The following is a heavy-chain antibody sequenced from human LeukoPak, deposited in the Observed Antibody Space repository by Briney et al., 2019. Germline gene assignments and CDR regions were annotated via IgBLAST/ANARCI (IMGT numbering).Heavy chain of an antibody. CDR2: IYSGGST. Sequence: GGSLRLSCAASGFTVSSNYMSWVRQAPGKGLEWVSVIYSGGSTYYADSVKGRFTISRDNSKNTLYLQMNSLRAEDTAVYYCARDLYGYNGFDYWGQGTLVTVSS. J-gene: IGHJ4*02. D-gene: IGHD5-24*01. V-gene: IGHV3-53*01. CDR3: ARDLYGYNGFDY. CDR1: GFTVSSNY.